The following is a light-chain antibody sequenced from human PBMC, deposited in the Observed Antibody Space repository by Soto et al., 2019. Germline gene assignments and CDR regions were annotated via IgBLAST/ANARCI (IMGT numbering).Light chain of an antibody. CDR2: GDS. CDR1: RSNIEAGYD. Sequence: QSVLTQPPSVSGAPGQRVTISCTGSRSNIEAGYDVQWYQQLPGTAPKLLIYGDSNRPSGVPDRISGSKSGSSASLAISGLQAEDEADYYSQSYDTIVSGVVFGGGTKLTVL. J-gene: IGLJ2*01. V-gene: IGLV1-40*01. CDR3: QSYDTIVSGVV.